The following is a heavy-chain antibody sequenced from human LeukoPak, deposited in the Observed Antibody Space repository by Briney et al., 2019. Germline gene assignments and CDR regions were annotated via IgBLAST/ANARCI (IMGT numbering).Heavy chain of an antibody. CDR1: GFTFSSYA. J-gene: IGHJ4*02. Sequence: PGGSLRLSCAASGFTFSSYAMHWVRQAPGKGLEYVSAISSNGGSTYYADSVKGRFTISRDNSKNTLYLQMSSLRAEDTAVYYCVKDSGYSYGHFDYWGQGTLVTVSS. CDR3: VKDSGYSYGHFDY. V-gene: IGHV3-64D*06. CDR2: ISSNGGST. D-gene: IGHD5-18*01.